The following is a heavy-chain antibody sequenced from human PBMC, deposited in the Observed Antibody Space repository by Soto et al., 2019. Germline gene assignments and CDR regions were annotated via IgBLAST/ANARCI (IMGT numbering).Heavy chain of an antibody. CDR3: ARVGSDDLDY. V-gene: IGHV1-69*13. CDR1: GGTFSSYA. D-gene: IGHD1-1*01. CDR2: IIPIFGTA. Sequence: GASVKVSCKASGGTFSSYAISWMRQAPGQGREWMGGIIPIFGTANYAQKFQGRVTITADESTSTAYMELSSLRSEATAVYYCARVGSDDLDYWGQGTLVTV. J-gene: IGHJ4*02.